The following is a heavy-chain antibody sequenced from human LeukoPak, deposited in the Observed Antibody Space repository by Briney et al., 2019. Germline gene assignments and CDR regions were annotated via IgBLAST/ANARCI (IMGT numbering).Heavy chain of an antibody. V-gene: IGHV3-48*03. CDR3: ARVRTYYYDSRLDY. J-gene: IGHJ4*02. CDR1: GFTFSSYE. CDR2: ITSSGSTI. Sequence: GGSLRLSCAASGFTFSSYEMNWVRQAPGKGLEWVSYITSSGSTIYYADSVEGRFTISRDNAKNSLYLQMNSLRAEDTAVYYCARVRTYYYDSRLDYWGQGTLVTVSS. D-gene: IGHD3-22*01.